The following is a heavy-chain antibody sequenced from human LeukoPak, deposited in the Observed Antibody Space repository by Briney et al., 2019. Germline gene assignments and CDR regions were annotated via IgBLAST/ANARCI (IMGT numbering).Heavy chain of an antibody. J-gene: IGHJ4*02. V-gene: IGHV1-24*01. Sequence: ASVKVSCKVSGYTLTELSMHWVRQAPGKGLEWMGGFDPEDGETIYAQKFQGRVTMTEDTSTDTAYMELSSLRSEDTAVYYCARDKGKSVGATFDYWGQGTLVTVSS. CDR1: GYTLTELS. CDR3: ARDKGKSVGATFDY. CDR2: FDPEDGET. D-gene: IGHD1-26*01.